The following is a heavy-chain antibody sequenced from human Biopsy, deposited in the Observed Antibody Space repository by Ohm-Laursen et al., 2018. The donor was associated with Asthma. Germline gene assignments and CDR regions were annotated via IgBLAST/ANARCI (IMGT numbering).Heavy chain of an antibody. V-gene: IGHV4-31*01. J-gene: IGHJ4*02. CDR1: YGSITSGGYY. Sequence: TLSLTCIVSYGSITSGGYYWTWIRQHPGKGLEWIGFIYYSGSTYYNPSLKSQVSISIDTSKNQFSLKLSSVTAADTAVYYCARAQDYYDSRGYYRSFDYWGQGTLVTVSS. CDR2: IYYSGST. CDR3: ARAQDYYDSRGYYRSFDY. D-gene: IGHD3-22*01.